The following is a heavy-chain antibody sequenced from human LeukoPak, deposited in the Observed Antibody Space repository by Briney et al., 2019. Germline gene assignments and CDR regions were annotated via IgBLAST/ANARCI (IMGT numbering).Heavy chain of an antibody. J-gene: IGHJ4*02. CDR1: GFTFSDFS. D-gene: IGHD4-17*01. V-gene: IGHV3-11*01. Sequence: PGGSLRLSCAGSGFTFSDFSMSWIRQDPGKGLDCVSYITSTGTTIYYAASVKGRFTISRDNAKNSLYLQMNSLRAEDTAVYYCARVRSGDYVLDYWGQGTLVTVSS. CDR2: ITSTGTTI. CDR3: ARVRSGDYVLDY.